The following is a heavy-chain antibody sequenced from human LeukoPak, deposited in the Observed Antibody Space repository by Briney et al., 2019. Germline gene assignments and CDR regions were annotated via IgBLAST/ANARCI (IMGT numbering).Heavy chain of an antibody. D-gene: IGHD5-24*01. V-gene: IGHV3-11*05. Sequence: GGTLRLSCAASGFTFSDYYMSWIPQAPGKGVEWVSYISSSSSYTNYADSVKGRFTISRDNTKNSLYLQMNSLRAEDTAVYYCARDLEMAYNWFDPWGQGTLVTVSS. CDR2: ISSSSSYT. CDR1: GFTFSDYY. J-gene: IGHJ5*02. CDR3: ARDLEMAYNWFDP.